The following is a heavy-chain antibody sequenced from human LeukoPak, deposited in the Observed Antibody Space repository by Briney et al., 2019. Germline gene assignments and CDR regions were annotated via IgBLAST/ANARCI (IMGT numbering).Heavy chain of an antibody. D-gene: IGHD6-13*01. CDR1: GFTFSSYA. CDR3: ARGKSSSWSSYYYYYGMDV. V-gene: IGHV3-23*01. J-gene: IGHJ6*02. CDR2: ISGSGGST. Sequence: GGSLRLSCAASGFTFSSYAMSWVRQAPGKGLEWVSAISGSGGSTYYADSVKGRFTISRDNSKNTLYLQMNSLRAEDTAVYYCARGKSSSWSSYYYYYGMDVWGQGTTVTVSS.